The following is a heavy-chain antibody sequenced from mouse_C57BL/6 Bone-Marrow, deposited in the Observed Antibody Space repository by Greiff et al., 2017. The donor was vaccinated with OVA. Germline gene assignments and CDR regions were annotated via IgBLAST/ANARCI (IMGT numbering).Heavy chain of an antibody. CDR3: ARSDDSRAWFAY. CDR2: ISYDGSN. J-gene: IGHJ3*01. Sequence: ESGPGLVKPSQSLSLTCSVTGYSITSGYYWNWIRQFPGNKLEWMGYISYDGSNNYNPSLKNRISITRDTSKNQFFLKLNSVTTEDTATYYCARSDDSRAWFAYWGQGTLVTVSA. D-gene: IGHD2-4*01. V-gene: IGHV3-6*01. CDR1: GYSITSGYY.